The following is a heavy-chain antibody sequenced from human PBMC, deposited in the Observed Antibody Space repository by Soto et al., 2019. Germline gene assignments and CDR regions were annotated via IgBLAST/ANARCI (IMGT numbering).Heavy chain of an antibody. D-gene: IGHD6-25*01. V-gene: IGHV3-66*01. J-gene: IGHJ6*03. CDR1: GFSVSSRY. Sequence: GGSLRLSCAASGFSVSSRYMSWVRQAPGKGLEWVSVIYAGGTTYYADSVKGRFTISRDNSKNTLYLQMDTLRADDTATYHCAKDGQSGNYMDVWGKGATVTVSS. CDR3: AKDGQSGNYMDV. CDR2: IYAGGTT.